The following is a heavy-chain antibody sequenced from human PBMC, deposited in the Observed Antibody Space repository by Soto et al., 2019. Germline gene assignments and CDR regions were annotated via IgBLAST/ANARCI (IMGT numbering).Heavy chain of an antibody. J-gene: IGHJ4*02. D-gene: IGHD6-19*01. CDR3: ARHGPGSSGWWDY. Sequence: QVQLQESGPGLVKPSETLSLTCTVSGGSISSYYWSWIRQPPGKGLEWIGYIYYSGSTNYNPSLKSRVTISVDTSKNQFSRKLSSVTAADTAVYYCARHGPGSSGWWDYWGQGTLVTVSS. V-gene: IGHV4-59*08. CDR2: IYYSGST. CDR1: GGSISSYY.